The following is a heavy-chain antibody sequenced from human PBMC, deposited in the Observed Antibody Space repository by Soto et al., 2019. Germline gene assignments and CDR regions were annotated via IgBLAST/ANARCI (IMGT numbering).Heavy chain of an antibody. Sequence: QVQLVESGGGVVQPGRSLRLSCAASGFTFRTSGMHWVRQAPGKGLEWVAVISDDGSNKYNIASVEGRFTISRDNSKNTLYLQMNSLRTEDTAVYYCAKGGGYSYGTNDAFDIWGKGTMVTVSS. CDR3: AKGGGYSYGTNDAFDI. V-gene: IGHV3-30*18. J-gene: IGHJ3*02. CDR1: GFTFRTSG. CDR2: ISDDGSNK. D-gene: IGHD5-18*01.